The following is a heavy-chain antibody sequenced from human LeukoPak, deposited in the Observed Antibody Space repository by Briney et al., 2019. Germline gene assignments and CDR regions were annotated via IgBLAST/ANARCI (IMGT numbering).Heavy chain of an antibody. Sequence: GGSLRLSCAASGFTFDDYAMHWVRQAPGKGLEWVPGISWNSGSIDYADSVKGRFTISRDNAKNSLYLQMNSLRAEDTAFYYCAKAEGFFGGYYDHWGQGTLVTVSS. CDR3: AKAEGFFGGYYDH. D-gene: IGHD4-23*01. V-gene: IGHV3-9*01. CDR1: GFTFDDYA. J-gene: IGHJ4*02. CDR2: ISWNSGSI.